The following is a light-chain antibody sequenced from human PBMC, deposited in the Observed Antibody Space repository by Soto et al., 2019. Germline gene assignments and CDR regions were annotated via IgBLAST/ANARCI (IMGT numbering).Light chain of an antibody. Sequence: ENVLMQSPGTVSLSPGERATLSCRASQGVTSNHLAWYQQKPGQAPRLLIYGVFNRATGIPDRFSGSGSGTDFTLTITRLEPEDSAVYFCQHYDGSPRTFGQGTKLEIK. CDR2: GVF. CDR1: QGVTSNH. CDR3: QHYDGSPRT. V-gene: IGKV3-20*01. J-gene: IGKJ2*01.